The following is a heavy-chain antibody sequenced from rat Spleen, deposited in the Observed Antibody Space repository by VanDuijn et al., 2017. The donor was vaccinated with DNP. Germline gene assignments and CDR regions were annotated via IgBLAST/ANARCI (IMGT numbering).Heavy chain of an antibody. Sequence: EVQLVESGGDLVQPGRSLKLSCAASGFTFSNYGMAWVRQAPKKGLEWVASITNSGGSIYYRDSLKGRITISRDNAKSTLYLQMDSLRSEDTATYYCTTGAGSPWGQGTSVTVSS. CDR1: GFTFSNYG. J-gene: IGHJ4*01. V-gene: IGHV5-27*01. D-gene: IGHD1-4*01. CDR3: TTGAGSP. CDR2: ITNSGGSI.